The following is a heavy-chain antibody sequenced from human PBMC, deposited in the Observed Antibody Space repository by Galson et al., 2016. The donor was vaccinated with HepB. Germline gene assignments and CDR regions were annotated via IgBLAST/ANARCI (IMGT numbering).Heavy chain of an antibody. D-gene: IGHD3-16*01. CDR2: IGGAGDT. Sequence: SLRLSCAASGFTFSRYDIHWVRQVTGKGRQWVSAIGGAGDTYYSGSVKGRFTISRENAKNALYLQMNSLTAGDTAVYYCARESTGRGVDAFDIWGQGTMVIVSS. CDR3: ARESTGRGVDAFDI. CDR1: GFTFSRYD. J-gene: IGHJ3*02. V-gene: IGHV3-13*04.